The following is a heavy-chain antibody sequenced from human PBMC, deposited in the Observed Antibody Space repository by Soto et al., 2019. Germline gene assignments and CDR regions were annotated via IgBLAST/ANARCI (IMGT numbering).Heavy chain of an antibody. V-gene: IGHV3-23*01. J-gene: IGHJ3*01. Sequence: LRLSCAASGFTFSTYAMSWVRQAPGKGLEWVGVITGSGADTYYADSVKGRFTISRDNSKNTLYLQMNSLRAEDTAVYYCQSYCSGGSCYRTNAFAFWGQGTLGTVS. CDR3: QSYCSGGSCYRTNAFAF. D-gene: IGHD2-15*01. CDR1: GFTFSTYA. CDR2: ITGSGADT.